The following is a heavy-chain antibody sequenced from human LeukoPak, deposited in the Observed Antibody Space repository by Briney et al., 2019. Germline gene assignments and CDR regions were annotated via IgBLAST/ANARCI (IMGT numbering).Heavy chain of an antibody. Sequence: PGRSLRLSCAASGFTFSSYGMHWVRQAPGKGLEWVAVISYDGSNKYYADSVKGRLTISRDNSKNTLYLQMNSLRAEDTAVYYCAMWFGEFFDYWGQGTLVTVSS. CDR2: ISYDGSNK. D-gene: IGHD3-10*01. V-gene: IGHV3-30*03. CDR1: GFTFSSYG. J-gene: IGHJ4*02. CDR3: AMWFGEFFDY.